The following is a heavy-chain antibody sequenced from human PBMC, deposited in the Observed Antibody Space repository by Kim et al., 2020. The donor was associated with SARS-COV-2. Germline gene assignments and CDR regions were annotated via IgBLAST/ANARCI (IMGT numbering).Heavy chain of an antibody. J-gene: IGHJ4*02. D-gene: IGHD6-13*01. V-gene: IGHV3-21*01. Sequence: YADSVKGRFTISRDNAKNSLYLQMNGLRAEDTAVYYCARSIAAAGVFDYWGQGTLVTVSS. CDR3: ARSIAAAGVFDY.